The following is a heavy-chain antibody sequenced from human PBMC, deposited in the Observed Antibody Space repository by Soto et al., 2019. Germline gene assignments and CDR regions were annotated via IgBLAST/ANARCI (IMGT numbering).Heavy chain of an antibody. CDR2: IYYSGST. V-gene: IGHV4-31*01. Sequence: QVQLQESGPGLVKPSQTLSLTCTVSGGSISSGGYYWSWIRQHPGKGLEWIGYIYYSGSTYYNPSLKXXVXIXXDTSKNQFSLKLSSVTAADTAVYYCARGPDGLFDYWGQGTLVTVSS. J-gene: IGHJ4*02. CDR3: ARGPDGLFDY. D-gene: IGHD4-17*01. CDR1: GGSISSGGYY.